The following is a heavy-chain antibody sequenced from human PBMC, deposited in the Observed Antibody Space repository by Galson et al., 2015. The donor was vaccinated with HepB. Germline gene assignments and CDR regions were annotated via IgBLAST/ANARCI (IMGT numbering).Heavy chain of an antibody. J-gene: IGHJ3*02. CDR2: IYHSGST. CDR1: SISSGGYS. CDR3: ARARNDPHDAFDI. D-gene: IGHD1-14*01. Sequence: SISSGGYSWSWIRQPPGKGLEWIGYIYHSGSTYFNPSLKSRVTISVDRSKNQFSLKLSSVTAAVTAVYYCARARNDPHDAFDIWGQGTMVTVSS. V-gene: IGHV4-30-2*01.